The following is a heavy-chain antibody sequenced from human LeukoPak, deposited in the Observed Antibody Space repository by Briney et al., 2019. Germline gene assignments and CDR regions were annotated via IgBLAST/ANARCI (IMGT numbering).Heavy chain of an antibody. CDR2: IYYSGST. CDR3: ARYAEMATSYDAFDI. J-gene: IGHJ3*02. V-gene: IGHV4-59*01. Sequence: SETLSLTCTVSGGSISSYYWSWIRQPPGKGLEWIGYIYYSGSTNYNPSLKSRVTISVDTSKNQFSLKLSSVTAADPAVYYCARYAEMATSYDAFDIWGQGTMVTVSS. D-gene: IGHD5-24*01. CDR1: GGSISSYY.